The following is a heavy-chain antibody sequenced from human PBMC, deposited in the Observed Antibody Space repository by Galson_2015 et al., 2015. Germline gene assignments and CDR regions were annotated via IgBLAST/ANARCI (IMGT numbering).Heavy chain of an antibody. Sequence: CAISGDSVSSNSAAWNWIRQSPSRGLEWLGRTYYRSKWYNDYAVSVKSRITINPDTSKNQFSLQLNSVTPEDTAVYYCARAVRGKYVWGSYRYTTQYNWFDPWGQGTLVTVSS. CDR2: TYYRSKWYN. J-gene: IGHJ5*02. V-gene: IGHV6-1*01. CDR3: ARAVRGKYVWGSYRYTTQYNWFDP. CDR1: GDSVSSNSAA. D-gene: IGHD3-16*02.